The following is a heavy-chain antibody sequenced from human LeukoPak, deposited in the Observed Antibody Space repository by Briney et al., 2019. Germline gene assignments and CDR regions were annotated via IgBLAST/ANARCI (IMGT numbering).Heavy chain of an antibody. CDR1: GGSISSGGYY. CDR3: ARASVTYYYYYYMDV. J-gene: IGHJ6*03. D-gene: IGHD4-11*01. V-gene: IGHV4-30-2*01. Sequence: SETLSLTCTVSGGSISSGGYYWSWIRQPPGKGLEWIGYIYHSGGTYYNPSLKSRVTISVDTSKNQFSLKLSSVTAADTAVYYCARASVTYYYYYYMDVWGKGTTVTVSS. CDR2: IYHSGGT.